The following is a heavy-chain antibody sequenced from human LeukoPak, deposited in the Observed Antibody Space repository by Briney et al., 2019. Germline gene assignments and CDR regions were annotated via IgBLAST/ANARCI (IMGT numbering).Heavy chain of an antibody. Sequence: PSQTLSLTCAVSGGSISSGGYFWSWIRQHPGKGLEWIGYIYYSGSTYYNPSLKSRVTISVDTSKNQFSLKLSSVTAADTAVYYCARAPLTYYGSGNYRGYWGQGTLVTVSS. J-gene: IGHJ4*02. CDR2: IYYSGST. V-gene: IGHV4-31*11. D-gene: IGHD3-10*01. CDR3: ARAPLTYYGSGNYRGY. CDR1: GGSISSGGYF.